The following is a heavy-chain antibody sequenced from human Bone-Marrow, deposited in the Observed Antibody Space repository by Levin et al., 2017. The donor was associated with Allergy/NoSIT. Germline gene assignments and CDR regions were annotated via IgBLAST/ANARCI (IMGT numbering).Heavy chain of an antibody. J-gene: IGHJ6*02. V-gene: IGHV3-33*01. D-gene: IGHD3-16*01. CDR1: GFTFSSYG. Sequence: GESLKISCAASGFTFSSYGMHWVRQAPGKGLEWVAVIWYDGSNKYYADSVKGRFTISRDNSKNTLYLQMNSLRAEDTAVYYCARDGAGTAINYYYYGMDVWGQGTTVTVSS. CDR2: IWYDGSNK. CDR3: ARDGAGTAINYYYYGMDV.